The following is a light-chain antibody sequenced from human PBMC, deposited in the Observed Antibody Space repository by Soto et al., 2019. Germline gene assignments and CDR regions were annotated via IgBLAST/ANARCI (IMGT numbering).Light chain of an antibody. CDR3: SSYTSSSTLLYV. V-gene: IGLV2-14*01. CDR2: DVS. Sequence: QSALTQPASVSGSPGQSITISCTGTSSDVGGYNYVSWYQQHPGKAPKLMIYDVSNRPSGVSNRFSGSKSGNTASLTISGLQADDEADYYCSSYTSSSTLLYVCGTGTKLTVL. CDR1: SSDVGGYNY. J-gene: IGLJ1*01.